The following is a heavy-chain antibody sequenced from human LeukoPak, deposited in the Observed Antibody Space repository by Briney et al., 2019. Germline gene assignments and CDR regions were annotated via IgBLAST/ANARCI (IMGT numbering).Heavy chain of an antibody. D-gene: IGHD6-13*01. V-gene: IGHV4-59*08. CDR3: ARLAAAGTGLLGY. CDR1: GGSISSYY. Sequence: SETLSLTCTVSGGSISSYYWSWIRQPPGKGLEWIGYIYYSGSTNYNPSLKSRVTISVDTSKNQFSLKLSSVTAADTAVYYCARLAAAGTGLLGYWGQGTLVTVSS. J-gene: IGHJ4*02. CDR2: IYYSGST.